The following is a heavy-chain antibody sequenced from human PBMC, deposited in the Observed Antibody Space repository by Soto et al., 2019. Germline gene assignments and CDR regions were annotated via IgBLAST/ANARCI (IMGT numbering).Heavy chain of an antibody. V-gene: IGHV1-24*01. CDR1: GYTLTELS. D-gene: IGHD2-15*01. CDR3: ATAGLVVVAATRRTNWFDP. Sequence: GASVKVSCKVSGYTLTELSMHWVRQAPGKGLEWMGGFDPEDGETIYAQKFQGRVTMTEDTSTDTAYMELSSLRSEDTAVYYCATAGLVVVAATRRTNWFDPWGQGTLVTVSS. J-gene: IGHJ5*02. CDR2: FDPEDGET.